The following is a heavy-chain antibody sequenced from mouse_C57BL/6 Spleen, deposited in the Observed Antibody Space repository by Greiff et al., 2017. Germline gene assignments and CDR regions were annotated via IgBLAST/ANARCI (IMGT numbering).Heavy chain of an antibody. V-gene: IGHV14-2*01. CDR1: GFNIKDYY. CDR3: ARTDLFYYGSSYGYCDV. Sequence: VQLQQSGAELVKPGASVKLSCTASGFNIKDYYMHWVKQRPEQGLEWIGRIDPEDGDTKYAPKFQGKATITADTSSNTAYLQLSSLTSEDTADYYCARTDLFYYGSSYGYCDVWGTGTTVNVSA. D-gene: IGHD1-1*01. J-gene: IGHJ1*03. CDR2: IDPEDGDT.